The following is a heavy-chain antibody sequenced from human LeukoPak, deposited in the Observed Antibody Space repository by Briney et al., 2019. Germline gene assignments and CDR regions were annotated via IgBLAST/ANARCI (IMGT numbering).Heavy chain of an antibody. D-gene: IGHD4-23*01. CDR3: ARVLWRTVVAPFGY. CDR1: GLPFSSYW. V-gene: IGHV3-7*01. J-gene: IGHJ4*02. Sequence: GGSLTLSCAASGLPFSSYWMRWVRQAPGKGLAWVANIKQDGSEKFYEDFVKGRFTTSRDNAKNSLYLQMNGLRAEDAVVYYCARVLWRTVVAPFGYWGQGTLVTVSS. CDR2: IKQDGSEK.